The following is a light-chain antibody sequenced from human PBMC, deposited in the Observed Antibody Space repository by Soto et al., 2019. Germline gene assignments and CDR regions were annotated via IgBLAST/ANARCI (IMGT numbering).Light chain of an antibody. CDR1: QGISSF. V-gene: IGKV1-9*01. Sequence: DIQLTQSPSFLSASVGDRVTITCRASQGISSFLVWYQQKPGKAPKLLISAASTLQSGVPSRFSGSGSGTEFTLTISSLQPEDSATYYCQQLNSYPLTFGGGTKVEIK. CDR3: QQLNSYPLT. CDR2: AAS. J-gene: IGKJ4*01.